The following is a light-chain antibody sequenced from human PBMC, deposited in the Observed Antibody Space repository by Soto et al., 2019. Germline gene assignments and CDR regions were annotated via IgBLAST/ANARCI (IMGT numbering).Light chain of an antibody. CDR1: QGIRHD. J-gene: IGKJ1*01. Sequence: DIQMTQSPSSLSASVGDRVTITCRASQGIRHDLGWYQQKPGKAPKRLIYSASSLQSGVPSRFSGSGSGTEFTLTIRSLQTADFATYYCLQNNSYPVTFGQGTKVDIK. CDR3: LQNNSYPVT. CDR2: SAS. V-gene: IGKV1-17*01.